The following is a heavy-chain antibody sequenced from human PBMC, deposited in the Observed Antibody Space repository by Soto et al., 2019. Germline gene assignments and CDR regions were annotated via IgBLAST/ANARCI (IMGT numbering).Heavy chain of an antibody. D-gene: IGHD6-19*01. V-gene: IGHV6-1*01. CDR3: ARGSYYSGWV. CDR1: GDSVSSTSAA. CDR2: TYYRSKWYS. J-gene: IGHJ4*02. Sequence: PWPTLSLTCAISGDSVSSTSAAWSWIRQSPSRGLEWLGRTYYRSKWYSDYAVSVKSRTTINPDTSKNQFSLQLNSVTPEDTAVYYCARGSYYSGWVWGQGTLVTVSS.